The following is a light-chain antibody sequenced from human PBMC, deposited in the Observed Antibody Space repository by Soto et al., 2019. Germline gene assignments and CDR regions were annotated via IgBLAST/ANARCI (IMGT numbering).Light chain of an antibody. Sequence: IVMTQSPATLSLSPGERATLSCRASQSVSSNLAWYQQKPGQAPRLLIYGASTRATGIPARFSGSGSGTGFTLSISSLQSEDFAVYYRQQYNNWPPNTFGQGTKVDIK. CDR2: GAS. CDR3: QQYNNWPPNT. J-gene: IGKJ2*01. CDR1: QSVSSN. V-gene: IGKV3-15*01.